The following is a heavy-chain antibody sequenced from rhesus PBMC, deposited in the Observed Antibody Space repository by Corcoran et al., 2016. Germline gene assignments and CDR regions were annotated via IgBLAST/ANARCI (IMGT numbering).Heavy chain of an antibody. D-gene: IGHD3-28*01. Sequence: QVQLQESGPGLVKPSETLSLTCAVSGGSISSSNWWSWIRQPPGKGLEWIGYISGSSGSTYYNPSLQNRVTISTDTSKDQFSLKLSSVTAADTAVYYCAGGYDSGYYIFDYWGQGVLVTVSS. CDR2: ISGSSGST. V-gene: IGHV4-65*01. CDR1: GGSISSSNW. CDR3: AGGYDSGYYIFDY. J-gene: IGHJ4*01.